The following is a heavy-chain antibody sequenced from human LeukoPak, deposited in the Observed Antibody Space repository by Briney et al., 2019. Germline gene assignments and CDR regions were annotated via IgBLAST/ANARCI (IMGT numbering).Heavy chain of an antibody. CDR1: GGSFSGYY. CDR3: ASQYGDGGFGY. J-gene: IGHJ4*02. CDR2: INHSGST. D-gene: IGHD4-17*01. V-gene: IGHV4-34*01. Sequence: SETLSLTCAVYGGSFSGYYWSWIRRPPGKGLEWVGEINHSGSTNYNPSLKSRVTISVDTSKNQFSLKLSSVTAADTAVYYCASQYGDGGFGYWGQGTLVTVSS.